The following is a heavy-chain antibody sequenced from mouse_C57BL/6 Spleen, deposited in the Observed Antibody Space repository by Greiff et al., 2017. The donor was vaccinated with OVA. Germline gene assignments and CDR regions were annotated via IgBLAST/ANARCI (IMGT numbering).Heavy chain of an antibody. Sequence: QVQLQQSGAELVKPGASVKISCKASGYAFSSYWMNWVKQRPGKGLEWIGQIYPGDGDTNYNGKFKGKATLTADKSSSTAYLQLSSLTSEESAVYFCARYDGYYEVDYWGQGTTVTVSS. J-gene: IGHJ4*01. CDR1: GYAFSSYW. CDR3: ARYDGYYEVDY. CDR2: IYPGDGDT. D-gene: IGHD2-3*01. V-gene: IGHV1-80*01.